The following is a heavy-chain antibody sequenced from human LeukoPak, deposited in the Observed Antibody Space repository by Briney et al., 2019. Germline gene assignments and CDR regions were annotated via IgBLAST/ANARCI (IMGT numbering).Heavy chain of an antibody. CDR2: IYPNTGDT. J-gene: IGHJ4*02. V-gene: IGHV1-2*02. CDR3: ARDLSRTMIVVK. D-gene: IGHD3-22*01. Sequence: GASVKVSCKTSGYTFTAYYIHWVRQAPGQGLEWMGWIYPNTGDTNYAQNFQGRVTMTRDKSITTAYMELRRLRYDDTAMYYCARDLSRTMIVVKWGQGTLVTVSS. CDR1: GYTFTAYY.